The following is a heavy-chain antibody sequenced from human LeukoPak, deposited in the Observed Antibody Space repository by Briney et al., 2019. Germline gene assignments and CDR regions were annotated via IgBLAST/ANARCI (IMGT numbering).Heavy chain of an antibody. CDR1: GFIFSSYS. J-gene: IGHJ6*02. D-gene: IGHD4-17*01. V-gene: IGHV3-23*01. CDR3: AKGSGDLYYYYYGMDV. Sequence: GGSLRLSCAASGFIFSSYSMSWVRQAPGKGLEWVSAISGGGGSTYYADSAKGRFTISRDNSKNTLYLQMNSLRADDTAVYYCAKGSGDLYYYYYGMDVWGQGTTVTVSS. CDR2: ISGGGGST.